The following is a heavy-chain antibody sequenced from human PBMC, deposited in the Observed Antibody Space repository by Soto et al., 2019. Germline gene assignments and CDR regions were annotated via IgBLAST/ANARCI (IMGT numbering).Heavy chain of an antibody. J-gene: IGHJ4*02. D-gene: IGHD1-26*01. CDR1: GFTFSSYD. V-gene: IGHV3-48*02. Sequence: EVQLVESGGGLVQPGGPLRLSCAVSGFTFSSYDMNWVRQAPGKGLEWVSYISGSGSSSTIYYADSVKGRFTISRDNAKNSLYLQMNSLRDEDTAVHYCARVAGVGGQDEYWGQGTLATVSS. CDR3: ARVAGVGGQDEY. CDR2: ISGSGSSSTI.